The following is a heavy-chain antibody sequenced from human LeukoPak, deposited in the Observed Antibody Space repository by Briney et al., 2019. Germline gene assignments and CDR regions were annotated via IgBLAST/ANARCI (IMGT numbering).Heavy chain of an antibody. CDR1: GFTFSNAW. Sequence: PGGSLRLSCAASGFTFSNAWMSWVRQAPGKGLEWVGRIKSKTDGGTTDYAAPVKGRFTISRDDSKNTLYLQMNSLRAEDTAVYYCARDLFAGDDAFDIWGQGTMVTVSS. CDR2: IKSKTDGGTT. CDR3: ARDLFAGDDAFDI. D-gene: IGHD2-21*01. V-gene: IGHV3-15*01. J-gene: IGHJ3*02.